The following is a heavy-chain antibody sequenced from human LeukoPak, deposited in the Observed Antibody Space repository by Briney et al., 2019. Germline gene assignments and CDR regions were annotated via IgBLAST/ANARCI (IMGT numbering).Heavy chain of an antibody. D-gene: IGHD3-16*02. V-gene: IGHV3-74*01. J-gene: IGHJ3*02. Sequence: GGSLRLSCAASGFTFSSFWMHWVRQVPGKGLVWVSRIDSDGSTTSYADSVKGRFTISRDNAKNTLYLQMNSLRAEETAVYYCARDSGYTSFGGTFDIWGQGTMVTVSS. CDR3: ARDSGYTSFGGTFDI. CDR2: IDSDGSTT. CDR1: GFTFSSFW.